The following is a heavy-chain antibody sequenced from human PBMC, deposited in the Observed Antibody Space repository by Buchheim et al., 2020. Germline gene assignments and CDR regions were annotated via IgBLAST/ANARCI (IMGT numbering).Heavy chain of an antibody. V-gene: IGHV3-21*01. J-gene: IGHJ4*02. CDR1: GFTFSSYS. Sequence: EVQLVESGGGLVKPGGSLRLSCAASGFTFSSYSMNWVRQAPGKGLEWVSSISSSSSYIYYADSVKGRFTISRDNAKNSQYLQMNSLRAEDTAVYYWARGGGLSLIDYGSESFDYWGQETL. CDR2: ISSSSSYI. D-gene: IGHD3-10*01. CDR3: ARGGGLSLIDYGSESFDY.